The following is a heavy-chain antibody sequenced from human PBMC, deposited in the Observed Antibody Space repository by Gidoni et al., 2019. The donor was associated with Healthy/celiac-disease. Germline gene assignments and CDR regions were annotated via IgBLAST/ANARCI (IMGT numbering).Heavy chain of an antibody. CDR2: ISYDGSNK. Sequence: VQLVASGGGVVQPGWSLRLSCAASGFTFSSYGMHWVRQAPGKGLEWVAVISYDGSNKDYADSVKGRFTISRDNSKNTLYLQMNSLRAEDTAVYYCAKGTDTAMVILLDYWGQGTLVTVSS. D-gene: IGHD5-18*01. CDR1: GFTFSSYG. CDR3: AKGTDTAMVILLDY. J-gene: IGHJ4*02. V-gene: IGHV3-30*18.